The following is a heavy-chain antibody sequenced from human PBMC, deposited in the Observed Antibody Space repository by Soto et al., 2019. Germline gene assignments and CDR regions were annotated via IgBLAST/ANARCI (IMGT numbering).Heavy chain of an antibody. CDR3: ARGGEYSSSWSKVDY. CDR2: IIPIFGTA. Sequence: QVQLVQSGAGVKKPGSSVKVSCKASGGTFSSYAISWVRQAPGQGLEWMGGIIPIFGTANCAQKVQGRVTITADESTSTAYMELSILRSENTAVYYCARGGEYSSSWSKVDYWGQGTPVTVSS. V-gene: IGHV1-69*01. CDR1: GGTFSSYA. J-gene: IGHJ4*02. D-gene: IGHD6-13*01.